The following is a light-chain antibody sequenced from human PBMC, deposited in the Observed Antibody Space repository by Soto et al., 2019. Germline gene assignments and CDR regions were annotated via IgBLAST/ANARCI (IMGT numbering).Light chain of an antibody. CDR3: QQSYITPYT. J-gene: IGKJ2*01. CDR1: QSSSNY. CDR2: AAS. Sequence: DIQMTQSPSSLSASVGDRVTITCRASQSSSNYLNWYQQKVGKAPKLLIHAASSLQSGVPSRFSGSRSGTDFTLTISSLQPEDFATYYCQQSYITPYTFGQGTKLEIK. V-gene: IGKV1-39*01.